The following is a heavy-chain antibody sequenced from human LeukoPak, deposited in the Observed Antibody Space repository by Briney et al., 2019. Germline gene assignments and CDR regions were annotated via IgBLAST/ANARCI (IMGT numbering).Heavy chain of an antibody. V-gene: IGHV1-69*05. CDR3: ARGGETQYYYGSGRLDY. J-gene: IGHJ4*02. CDR2: IIPIFGTA. Sequence: SVKVSCKASGGTFSSYAISRVRQAPGQGLEWMGRIIPIFGTANYAQKFQGRVTITTDESTSTAYMELSSLRSEDTAVYYCARGGETQYYYGSGRLDYWGQGTLVTVSS. D-gene: IGHD3-10*01. CDR1: GGTFSSYA.